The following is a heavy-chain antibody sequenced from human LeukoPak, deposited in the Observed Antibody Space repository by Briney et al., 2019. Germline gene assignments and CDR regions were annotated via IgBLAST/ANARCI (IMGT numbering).Heavy chain of an antibody. D-gene: IGHD1-7*01. CDR3: ARDDDWNYEDS. CDR2: IKQDGSEK. V-gene: IGHV3-7*01. Sequence: GGSLRLSCAASGFTFSNYWMSWVRQAPGKGLEWVANIKQDGSEKYYVNSVKGQFTISRDNAKNSLYLQMNSLRAEDTAIYFCARDDDWNYEDSWGQGTLVTVSS. J-gene: IGHJ4*02. CDR1: GFTFSNYW.